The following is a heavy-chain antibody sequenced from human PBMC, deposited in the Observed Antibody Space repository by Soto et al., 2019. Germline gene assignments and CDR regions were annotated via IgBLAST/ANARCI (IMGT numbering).Heavy chain of an antibody. V-gene: IGHV3-23*01. CDR3: AKGYYYGSGGYDY. D-gene: IGHD3-10*01. Sequence: EVQLLESGGGLVQPGGSLRLSCAASGFTFSSYAMSWVRQAPGKGLEWVSAISGSGGSTYYADSVKGRFTISRDNSKNTLHLHINSLRAEDTAVYYCAKGYYYGSGGYDYWGQGTLVTVSS. CDR1: GFTFSSYA. J-gene: IGHJ4*02. CDR2: ISGSGGST.